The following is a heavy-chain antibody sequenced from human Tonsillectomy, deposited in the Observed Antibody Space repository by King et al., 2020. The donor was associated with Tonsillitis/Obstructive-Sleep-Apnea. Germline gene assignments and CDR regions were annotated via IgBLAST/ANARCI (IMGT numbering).Heavy chain of an antibody. V-gene: IGHV3-23*04. CDR1: GFTFSTYA. J-gene: IGHJ4*02. CDR3: AKEDYGDSYFEN. Sequence: VQLVESGGGLVQPGGSLRLSCAASGFTFSTYAMSWVRQAPGKGLEWVSVINGGGGNTHDADSVKGRFTISRDNSKNTLYLQMNSLRAEDTGVYYCAKEDYGDSYFENWGRGTLVTVSS. D-gene: IGHD4-17*01. CDR2: INGGGGNT.